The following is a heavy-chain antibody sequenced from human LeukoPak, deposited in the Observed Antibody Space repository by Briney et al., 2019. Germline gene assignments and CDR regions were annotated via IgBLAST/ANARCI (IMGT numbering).Heavy chain of an antibody. D-gene: IGHD3-10*01. V-gene: IGHV3-23*01. CDR3: AKVGGLFGYYDYMDV. CDR1: GFTFSSYA. J-gene: IGHJ6*03. Sequence: PGGSLRLSCAASGFTFSSYAMSWVRQAPGKGLEWVSAISGSGGSTYYADSVKGRFTISRDNSKNTLYLQMNSLRAEDTAVYYCAKVGGLFGYYDYMDVWGKGTTVTVSS. CDR2: ISGSGGST.